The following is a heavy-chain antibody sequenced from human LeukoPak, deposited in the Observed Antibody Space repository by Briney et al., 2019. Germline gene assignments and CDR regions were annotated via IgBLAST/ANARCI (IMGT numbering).Heavy chain of an antibody. D-gene: IGHD3-9*01. CDR1: GFTFSDHW. V-gene: IGHV3-7*01. CDR3: ARLRYFDPSHYFDY. CDR2: IKPDGSEE. Sequence: PGGSLRLSCAASGFTFSDHWVNWVRQAPGKGLEWVANIKPDGSEEYYVDSVKGRFTVSRDNARNSMYLQMNSLRAGDTAVYYCARLRYFDPSHYFDYWGQGSLVTVSS. J-gene: IGHJ4*02.